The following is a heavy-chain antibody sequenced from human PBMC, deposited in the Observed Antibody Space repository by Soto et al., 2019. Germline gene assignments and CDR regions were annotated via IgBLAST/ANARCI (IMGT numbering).Heavy chain of an antibody. Sequence: QVQLVESGGGVVQPGRSLRLSCAASGFIFSSYGMHWVRLAPGKGLEWVAVMWDEGGNKYYADSVKGRFSISRDNSKNTLYLQMNSLRAEDTAVYHCVRDLYNRWFHPWGQGTLVTVSS. V-gene: IGHV3-33*01. CDR2: MWDEGGNK. CDR3: VRDLYNRWFHP. D-gene: IGHD1-1*01. CDR1: GFIFSSYG. J-gene: IGHJ5*02.